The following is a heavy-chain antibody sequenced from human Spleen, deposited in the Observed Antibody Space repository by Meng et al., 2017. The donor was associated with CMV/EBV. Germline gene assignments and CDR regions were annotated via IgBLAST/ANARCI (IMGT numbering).Heavy chain of an antibody. CDR3: AGEIDI. D-gene: IGHD2-21*01. CDR1: GGSINTYY. Sequence: SETLSLTCTVSGGSINTYYWSWIRHSPRKGLEWIGQINHRGSTNFNPSLMGRVTMSVDSLKEQFSLRLTSVTAADTAVYYCAGEIDIWGPGTAVTVSS. V-gene: IGHV4-34*01. J-gene: IGHJ4*02. CDR2: INHRGST.